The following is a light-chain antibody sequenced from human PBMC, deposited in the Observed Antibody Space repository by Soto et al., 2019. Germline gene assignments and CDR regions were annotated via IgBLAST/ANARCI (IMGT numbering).Light chain of an antibody. CDR1: QSISNW. Sequence: DIQMTQSPSTLSASVGDRGTITCRASQSISNWLAWYQQKPGKAPKLLIYRASSLESGVPSRFSGSGSGTEFTLTISSLQPDDFATYYCQQYNSYSPRLTFGGGTKV. J-gene: IGKJ4*01. V-gene: IGKV1-5*03. CDR3: QQYNSYSPRLT. CDR2: RAS.